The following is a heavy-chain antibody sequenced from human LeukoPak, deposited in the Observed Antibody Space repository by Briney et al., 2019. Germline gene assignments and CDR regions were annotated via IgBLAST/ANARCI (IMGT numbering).Heavy chain of an antibody. CDR3: AKSALYDFWTGYPPPTFHY. J-gene: IGHJ4*02. Sequence: GGPLRLSCAASGFTFSTYDMSWVRQAPGKGLEWVSGISSSGGSTYYADSMKGRFTISRDNSKNTLYLQMNSLRAEDSAVYYCAKSALYDFWTGYPPPTFHYWVQGALVTVSS. D-gene: IGHD3-3*01. CDR1: GFTFSTYD. V-gene: IGHV3-23*01. CDR2: ISSSGGST.